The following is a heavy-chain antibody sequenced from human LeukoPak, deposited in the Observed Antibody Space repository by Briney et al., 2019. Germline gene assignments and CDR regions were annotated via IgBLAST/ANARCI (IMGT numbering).Heavy chain of an antibody. Sequence: GGSLRLSCAASGFTFSSYSMNWVRQAPGKGLEWVSSISSSSYIYYADSVKGRFTISRDNAKNSLYLQMNSLRAEDTAVYYCARAHIVVVPAAMGDYWGQGTLVTVSS. CDR3: ARAHIVVVPAAMGDY. J-gene: IGHJ4*02. CDR1: GFTFSSYS. CDR2: ISSSSYI. V-gene: IGHV3-21*01. D-gene: IGHD2-2*01.